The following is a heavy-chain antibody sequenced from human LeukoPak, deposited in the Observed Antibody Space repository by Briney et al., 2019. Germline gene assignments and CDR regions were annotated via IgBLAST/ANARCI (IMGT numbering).Heavy chain of an antibody. V-gene: IGHV3-23*01. CDR2: ISSSDGST. D-gene: IGHD6-13*01. CDR3: AKQLHSSSWDHFDY. CDR1: GFTFSSYA. J-gene: IGHJ4*02. Sequence: GGSLRLSCATSGFTFSSYAMSWVRQAPGKGLEWVSSISSSDGSTYYADSVRGRFTISRDDSKNTLYLQVNSQRADDTAVYYCAKQLHSSSWDHFDYWGQGTLVTVSS.